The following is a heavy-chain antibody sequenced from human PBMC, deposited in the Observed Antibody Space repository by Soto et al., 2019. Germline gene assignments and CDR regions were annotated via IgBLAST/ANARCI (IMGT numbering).Heavy chain of an antibody. V-gene: IGHV3-66*01. Sequence: GGSLRLSCAVSGFTVSSNYMNWVRQAPGKGLEWVSFIYSGGNTYYGDSVKGRFTISRDNSKNMLYLQMNSLRVEDTAVYYCAREVRVRGFAFDIWGQGTMVTVSS. D-gene: IGHD3-3*01. CDR3: AREVRVRGFAFDI. J-gene: IGHJ3*02. CDR2: IYSGGNT. CDR1: GFTVSSNY.